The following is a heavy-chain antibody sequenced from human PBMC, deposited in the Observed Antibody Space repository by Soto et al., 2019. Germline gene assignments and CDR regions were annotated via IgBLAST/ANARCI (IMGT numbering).Heavy chain of an antibody. J-gene: IGHJ6*03. CDR3: ARRGYGSLWPNVYMDV. V-gene: IGHV3-64*01. Sequence: EAQLVESGGGLVQPGGSLRLSCAASGFTFSNYEMHWVRQAPGKGLEYVSGISNNGAHTDYAKSVKGRFTISRDNSENTLYLQMGSLRAEDMARYYCARRGYGSLWPNVYMDVWGKGTTVTVSS. D-gene: IGHD6-13*01. CDR1: GFTFSNYE. CDR2: ISNNGAHT.